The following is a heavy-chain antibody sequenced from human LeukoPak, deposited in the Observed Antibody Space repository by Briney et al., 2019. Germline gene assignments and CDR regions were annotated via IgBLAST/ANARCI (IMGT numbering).Heavy chain of an antibody. J-gene: IGHJ3*01. CDR1: GFTFSTYA. CDR3: TRDIGRLRGDASDF. Sequence: GGSLRLSCTASGFTFSTYATHWVRQAPGKGLEYVSGISGDGRSTFYGSSVKGRFTVSRDNSKDTLYLQMGSLRAEDMAVYYCTRDIGRLRGDASDFWGQGTMVTASS. CDR2: ISGDGRST. D-gene: IGHD2-15*01. V-gene: IGHV3-64*01.